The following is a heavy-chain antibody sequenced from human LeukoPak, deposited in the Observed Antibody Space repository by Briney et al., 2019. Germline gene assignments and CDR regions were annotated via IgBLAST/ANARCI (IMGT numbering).Heavy chain of an antibody. J-gene: IGHJ4*02. CDR2: IYNSGST. V-gene: IGHV4-59*08. CDR3: ARLLGFCSGGSCYFDY. Sequence: SETLSLTCTVSGGFISRYYWSWIRQPPGKGLEWIGSIYNSGSTNYNPSFKSGVTMSVDTSKNQFSLMLTSVTAADTAVYYCARLLGFCSGGSCYFDYWGQGTLVTVSS. D-gene: IGHD2-15*01. CDR1: GGFISRYY.